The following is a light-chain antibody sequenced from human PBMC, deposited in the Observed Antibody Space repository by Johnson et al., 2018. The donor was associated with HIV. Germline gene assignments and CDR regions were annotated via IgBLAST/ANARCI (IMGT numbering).Light chain of an antibody. CDR3: GTWDLSLNTEV. CDR1: TSSIGNNY. V-gene: IGLV1-51*02. Sequence: QSVLTQPPSVSAAPGQKVTISCSGSTSSIGNNYVSWYQHLPGTAPKLLIYENNKRPSGIPARFSASKPGTSATLALHGLQTGDEADYYCGTWDLSLNTEVFGTGTKVTVL. CDR2: ENN. J-gene: IGLJ1*01.